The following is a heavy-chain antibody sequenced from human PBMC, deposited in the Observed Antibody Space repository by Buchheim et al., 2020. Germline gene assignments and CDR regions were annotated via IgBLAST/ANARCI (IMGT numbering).Heavy chain of an antibody. V-gene: IGHV3-15*01. Sequence: EVQLVESGGGLVGPGGSLTLSCATSGFTFHDHWMSWIRQAPGKGLEWIARVKSTSAGGTIDYVTSVKGRFVISRDDSTNMLYLQVNSLKNEDTAVYYCTTEPRYWGQGTL. J-gene: IGHJ4*02. CDR1: GFTFHDHW. D-gene: IGHD3-9*01. CDR3: TTEPRY. CDR2: VKSTSAGGTI.